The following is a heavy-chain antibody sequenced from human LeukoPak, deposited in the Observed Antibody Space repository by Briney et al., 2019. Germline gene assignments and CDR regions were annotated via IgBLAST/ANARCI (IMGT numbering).Heavy chain of an antibody. Sequence: SETLSLTCTVSGGSISSYYWSWIRLPPGKGLEWIGYIYYSGSTNYNPSLKSRVTISVDTSKNQFSLKLSSVTAADTAVYYCARSSRASYDSSGYIGYWGQGTLVTVSS. D-gene: IGHD3-22*01. V-gene: IGHV4-59*01. CDR2: IYYSGST. J-gene: IGHJ4*02. CDR3: ARSSRASYDSSGYIGY. CDR1: GGSISSYY.